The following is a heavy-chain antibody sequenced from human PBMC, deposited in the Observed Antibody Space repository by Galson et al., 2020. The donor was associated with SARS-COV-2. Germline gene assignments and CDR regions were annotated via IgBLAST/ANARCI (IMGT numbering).Heavy chain of an antibody. Sequence: SETLSLTCTLSGDSISSGNYYWNWIRQPAGKGLQWLGRIYTSGSTNYNPSLKSRVTISVDTSKNQFSLKLVSVTAADTAVYYCARIDPYYYYGMDDWGQGTTVTVSS. J-gene: IGHJ6*02. D-gene: IGHD3-22*01. V-gene: IGHV4-61*02. CDR1: GDSISSGNYY. CDR2: IYTSGST. CDR3: ARIDPYYYYGMDD.